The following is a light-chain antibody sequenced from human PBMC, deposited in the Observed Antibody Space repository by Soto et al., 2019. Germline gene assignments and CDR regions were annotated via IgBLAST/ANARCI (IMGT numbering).Light chain of an antibody. CDR2: GAS. V-gene: IGKV3-20*01. CDR3: QQYGSSPLLT. Sequence: ELVFTQSPGTLSLSPGEIATLSCRASQRDSSSYLSWYQQQPAQAPRLLLYGASSRATGIPDRCSGSGSGTDFTPPISSLEHEDFAAYYCQQYGSSPLLTFGGGTKVDIK. J-gene: IGKJ4*01. CDR1: QRDSSSY.